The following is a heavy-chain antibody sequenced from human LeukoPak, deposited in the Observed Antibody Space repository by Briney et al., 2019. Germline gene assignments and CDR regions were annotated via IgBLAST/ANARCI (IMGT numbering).Heavy chain of an antibody. V-gene: IGHV3-23*01. D-gene: IGHD3-22*01. CDR1: GITLSNYG. CDR3: AKRGVVIRVILVGFHKEANYFDS. CDR2: ISDSGGRT. J-gene: IGHJ4*02. Sequence: GGSLRLSCAVSGITLSNYGMSWVRQAPGKGLEWVAGISDSGGRTKYADSVKGLFTISRDNPKNTLYLQMNSLRPEDTAVYFCAKRGVVIRVILVGFHKEANYFDSWGQGVLVTVSS.